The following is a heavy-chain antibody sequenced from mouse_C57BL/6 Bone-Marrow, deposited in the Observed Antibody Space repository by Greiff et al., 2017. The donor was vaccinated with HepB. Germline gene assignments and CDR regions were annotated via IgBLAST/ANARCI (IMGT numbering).Heavy chain of an antibody. Sequence: DVKLQESGAELVRPGASVKLSCTASGFNIKDDYMHWVKQRPEQGLEWIGWIDPENGDTEYASKFQGKATITADTSSNTAYLQLSSLTSEDTAVYYCTTYDNWYFDVWGTGTTVTVSS. J-gene: IGHJ1*03. D-gene: IGHD2-3*01. V-gene: IGHV14-4*01. CDR3: TTYDNWYFDV. CDR2: IDPENGDT. CDR1: GFNIKDDY.